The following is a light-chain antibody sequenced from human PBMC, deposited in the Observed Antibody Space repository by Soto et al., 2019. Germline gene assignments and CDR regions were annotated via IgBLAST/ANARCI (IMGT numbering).Light chain of an antibody. Sequence: QSALTQPASVSGSPGQSITISCTGTSSDVGGYNYVSWYQHHPGKAPKLMIYDVSNRPSGVSNRFSGSKSGNTASLTISGLQAEDEADYYCTSYTSIDTGVFGTGTKLTVL. CDR2: DVS. CDR3: TSYTSIDTGV. V-gene: IGLV2-14*03. CDR1: SSDVGGYNY. J-gene: IGLJ1*01.